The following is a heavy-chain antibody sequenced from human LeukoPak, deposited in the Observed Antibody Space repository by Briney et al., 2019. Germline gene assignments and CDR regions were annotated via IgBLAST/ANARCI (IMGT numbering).Heavy chain of an antibody. CDR2: IYYRGST. CDR1: GGSISSYY. Sequence: SETLSLTCTVSGGSISSYYWSWIRQPPGKGLEWIGYIYYRGSTYYNPSLKSRVTISVDTSKNQFSLKLSSVTAADTAVYYCARVGVYDSSRRQFDYWGQGTLVTVSS. D-gene: IGHD3-22*01. V-gene: IGHV4-59*12. J-gene: IGHJ4*02. CDR3: ARVGVYDSSRRQFDY.